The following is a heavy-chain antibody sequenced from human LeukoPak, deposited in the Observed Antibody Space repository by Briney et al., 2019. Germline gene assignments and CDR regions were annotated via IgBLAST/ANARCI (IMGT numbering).Heavy chain of an antibody. CDR1: GGVISSYY. V-gene: IGHV4-59*01. Sequence: PSETLSLTCTVSGGVISSYYWSWIRQTPEKGLVWIGNIYYTGSTVYNPSLKSRVSISLDTSKKHLSLNLTSVTAADTAVYYCAREQRYWYFDLWGRGSLVTVSS. CDR2: IYYTGST. D-gene: IGHD6-25*01. J-gene: IGHJ2*01. CDR3: AREQRYWYFDL.